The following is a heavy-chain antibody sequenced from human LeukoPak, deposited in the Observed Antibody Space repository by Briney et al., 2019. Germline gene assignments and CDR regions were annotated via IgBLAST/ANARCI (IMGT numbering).Heavy chain of an antibody. V-gene: IGHV4-39*07. D-gene: IGHD6-13*01. J-gene: IGHJ3*02. CDR3: ARVGTAGLGVDAFDI. CDR1: GDSITSGSYY. CDR2: INHSGST. Sequence: SETLSLTCTVSGDSITSGSYYWSWIRQPPGKGLEWIGEINHSGSTNYNPSLKSRVTISVDTSKNQFSLKLSSVTAADTAVYYCARVGTAGLGVDAFDIWGQGTMVTVSS.